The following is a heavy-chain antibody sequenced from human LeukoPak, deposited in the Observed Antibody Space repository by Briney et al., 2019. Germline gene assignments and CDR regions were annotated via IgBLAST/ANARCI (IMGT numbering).Heavy chain of an antibody. CDR1: GGSISSGGYY. D-gene: IGHD5-12*01. CDR2: IYHSGST. J-gene: IGHJ4*02. V-gene: IGHV4-30-2*01. CDR3: ARAPPEWLRPKHFDY. Sequence: PSETLSLTCTVSGGSISSGGYYWSWIRQPPGKGLEWIGYIYHSGSTYYNPSLKSRVTISVDRSKNQFSLKLSSVTAADTAVYYCARAPPEWLRPKHFDYWGQGTLVTVSS.